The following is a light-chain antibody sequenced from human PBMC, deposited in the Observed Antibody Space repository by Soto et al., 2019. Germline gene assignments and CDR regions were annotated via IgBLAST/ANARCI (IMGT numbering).Light chain of an antibody. V-gene: IGLV1-51*01. CDR1: SSNIGGNS. CDR2: DDN. Sequence: QSVLTQPPSVSAAPGQKVTISCSGSSSNIGGNSVSWYQQLPGTAPKLLIYDDNKRPSEIPDRFSGSKSGTSATLGITGFQTGDEADYYCGSWDSSMSAYVFGNGTKVTVL. J-gene: IGLJ1*01. CDR3: GSWDSSMSAYV.